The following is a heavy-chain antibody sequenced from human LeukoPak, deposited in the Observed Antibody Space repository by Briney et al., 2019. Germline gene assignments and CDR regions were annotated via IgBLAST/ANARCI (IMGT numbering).Heavy chain of an antibody. J-gene: IGHJ6*03. D-gene: IGHD6-13*01. Sequence: SETLSLTCTVSGGSISSYYWSWIRQPPGKGLEWIGYIYYSGSTNYNPSLKSRVTISVDTSKNQFSLKLSSVTAADTAVYYCARTTEAHSWRTRYYDYYMDVWGKGATVTVSS. CDR1: GGSISSYY. V-gene: IGHV4-59*01. CDR2: IYYSGST. CDR3: ARTTEAHSWRTRYYDYYMDV.